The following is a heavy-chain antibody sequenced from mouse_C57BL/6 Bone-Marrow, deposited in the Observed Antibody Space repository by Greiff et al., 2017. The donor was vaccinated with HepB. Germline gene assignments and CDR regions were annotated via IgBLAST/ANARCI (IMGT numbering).Heavy chain of an antibody. Sequence: EVKLVESGGDLVKPGGSLKLSCAASGFTFSTSGMSWVRQTPDKRLEWVAAINAGGTYTYYANSVRGRFTISRDTAKNTLFLLMSSLKSEDSATYYCARDRFDYYFDYWGQGTTLTVSS. V-gene: IGHV5-6*01. D-gene: IGHD2-14*01. CDR3: ARDRFDYYFDY. J-gene: IGHJ2*01. CDR1: GFTFSTSG. CDR2: INAGGTYT.